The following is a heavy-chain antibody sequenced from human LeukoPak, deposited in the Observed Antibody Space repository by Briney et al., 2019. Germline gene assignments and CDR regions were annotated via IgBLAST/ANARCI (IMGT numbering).Heavy chain of an antibody. J-gene: IGHJ5*02. Sequence: ASLKVSCKASGYTFTSYGISWVRQAPGQGLEWMGWISAYNGNTNYAQKLQGRVTMTTDTSTSTAYMELRSLRSDDTAVYYCARDGADYYDSSGYYSHWFDPWGQGTLVTVSS. D-gene: IGHD3-22*01. CDR1: GYTFTSYG. CDR2: ISAYNGNT. V-gene: IGHV1-18*01. CDR3: ARDGADYYDSSGYYSHWFDP.